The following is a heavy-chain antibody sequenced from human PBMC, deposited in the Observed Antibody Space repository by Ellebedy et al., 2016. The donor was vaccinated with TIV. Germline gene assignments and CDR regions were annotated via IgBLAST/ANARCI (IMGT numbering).Heavy chain of an antibody. CDR1: GFTVSSNY. Sequence: GGSLRLXXAASGFTVSSNYMSWVRQAPGKGLEWVSVIYSGGSTYYADSVKGRFTISRDNSKNTLYLQMNSLRAEDTAVYYCARGSSGYYSPFDYWGQGTLVTVSS. V-gene: IGHV3-53*01. D-gene: IGHD3-22*01. CDR2: IYSGGST. CDR3: ARGSSGYYSPFDY. J-gene: IGHJ4*02.